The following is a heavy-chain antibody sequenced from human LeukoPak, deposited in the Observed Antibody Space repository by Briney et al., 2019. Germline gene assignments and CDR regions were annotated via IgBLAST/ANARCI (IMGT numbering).Heavy chain of an antibody. Sequence: SETLSLTCTLSVGSISSGGYYWSWIRQHPGKGLDWIGYIHYSGRTYYNPSVKSRRAIAVETSKNQFSMKLCSVTAADTAVYYCARGLRSYGLDQYNWFDPWGQGTLVTVSS. J-gene: IGHJ5*02. V-gene: IGHV4-31*03. D-gene: IGHD5-18*01. CDR2: IHYSGRT. CDR3: ARGLRSYGLDQYNWFDP. CDR1: VGSISSGGYY.